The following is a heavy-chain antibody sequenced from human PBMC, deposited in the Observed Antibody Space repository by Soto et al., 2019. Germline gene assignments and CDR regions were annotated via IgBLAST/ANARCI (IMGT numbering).Heavy chain of an antibody. D-gene: IGHD3-3*01. Sequence: EVQLLESGGGLVQPGGSLRLSCAASGFTFSSYAMSWVRQAPGKGLEWVSAISGSGGSTYYADSGKGRFTISRDNSKNKLYLQMNGLRAEDTAVYYCAKGTYYDFWSGYSGYFDYWGQGTLVTVSS. CDR2: ISGSGGST. V-gene: IGHV3-23*01. CDR1: GFTFSSYA. J-gene: IGHJ4*02. CDR3: AKGTYYDFWSGYSGYFDY.